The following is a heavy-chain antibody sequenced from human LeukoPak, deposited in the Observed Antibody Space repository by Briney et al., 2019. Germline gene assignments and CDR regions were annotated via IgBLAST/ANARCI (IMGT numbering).Heavy chain of an antibody. D-gene: IGHD3-10*01. Sequence: GGTLRLSCAASGFTFSDYYMSWIRQAPGKGLEWVSYISSSGSTIYYADSVKGRFTISRDNAKNSLYLQMNSLRAEDTAVYYCARSGNTGRNWYFDLWGRGTLVTVSS. CDR2: ISSSGSTI. V-gene: IGHV3-11*04. CDR1: GFTFSDYY. J-gene: IGHJ2*01. CDR3: ARSGNTGRNWYFDL.